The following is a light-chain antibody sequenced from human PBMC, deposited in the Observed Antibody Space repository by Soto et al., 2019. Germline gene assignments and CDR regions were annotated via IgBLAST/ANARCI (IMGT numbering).Light chain of an antibody. CDR2: DVS. CDR3: CSYAGTYTDV. V-gene: IGLV2-11*01. CDR1: SSDVGSYNY. J-gene: IGLJ1*01. Sequence: QSALTQPASVSGSPGQSVTISCTGTSSDVGSYNYVSWYQQHPGKVPKLMIYDVSKRPSGVPDRFSGSKSGNTAALTISGLQAEDEADYYCCSYAGTYTDVFGTGTKVTVL.